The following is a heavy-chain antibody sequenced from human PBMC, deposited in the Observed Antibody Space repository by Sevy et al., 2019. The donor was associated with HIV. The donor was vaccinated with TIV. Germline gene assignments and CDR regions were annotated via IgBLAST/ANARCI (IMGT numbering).Heavy chain of an antibody. Sequence: ASVKVSCKASGYTFTTYNIVWVRQAPGQGLEWLAWMSPYNGNKNYAQRVQGRGNMTTDTFTDTAFLERRSLKFDETAVYYCARGSSSWYDYWGQGTLVTVSS. CDR3: ARGSSSWYDY. CDR1: GYTFTTYN. D-gene: IGHD2-2*01. V-gene: IGHV1-18*01. J-gene: IGHJ4*02. CDR2: MSPYNGNK.